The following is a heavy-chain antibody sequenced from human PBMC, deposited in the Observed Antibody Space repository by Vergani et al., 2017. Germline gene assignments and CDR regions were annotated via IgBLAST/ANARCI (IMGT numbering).Heavy chain of an antibody. Sequence: EVQLVQSGAEVKKPGESLKISCQGSGYSITNYWIAWVRQRPGKGLEWMGIIYAGDSDVRYSPSFQGQVTISADKSISTAYLQWSSLKASDTAMYYCARGIREYDLWSGYRDYYYYMDVWGKGTTVTVSS. D-gene: IGHD3-3*01. J-gene: IGHJ6*03. CDR2: IYAGDSDV. V-gene: IGHV5-51*03. CDR1: GYSITNYW. CDR3: ARGIREYDLWSGYRDYYYYMDV.